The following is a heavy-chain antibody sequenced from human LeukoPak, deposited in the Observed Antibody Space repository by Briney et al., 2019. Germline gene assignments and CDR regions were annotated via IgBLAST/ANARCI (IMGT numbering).Heavy chain of an antibody. J-gene: IGHJ6*03. Sequence: GGSLRLSCAASGFTFDDYGMSWVRQAPGKGLEWVSGINWNGGSTGYADSVKGRFTISRDNAKNSLYLQMNSLRAEDTAVYYCAKGSKGVVFTRDHYMDVWGKGTTVTISS. CDR2: INWNGGST. V-gene: IGHV3-20*04. D-gene: IGHD3-3*01. CDR3: AKGSKGVVFTRDHYMDV. CDR1: GFTFDDYG.